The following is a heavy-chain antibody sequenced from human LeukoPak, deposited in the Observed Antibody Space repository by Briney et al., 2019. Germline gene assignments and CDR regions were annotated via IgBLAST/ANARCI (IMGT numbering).Heavy chain of an antibody. J-gene: IGHJ4*02. V-gene: IGHV4-39*01. CDR3: ARLLTATYYH. CDR2: IYYSGST. Sequence: SETLSLTCTVSGGSITSSSYYWGWIRQPPGKGLEWIGSIYYSGSTYYNPSLKSRVTISVDTSKNQFSLKLSSVTAADTAVYYWARLLTATYYHWGQGTLVTVSS. CDR1: GGSITSSSYY. D-gene: IGHD3-16*01.